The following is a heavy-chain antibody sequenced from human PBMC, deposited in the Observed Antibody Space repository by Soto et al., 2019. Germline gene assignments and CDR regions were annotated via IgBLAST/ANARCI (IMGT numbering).Heavy chain of an antibody. D-gene: IGHD3-22*01. CDR3: ARGASYDSSGYYRRNLFDY. Sequence: GASVKVSCKASGGTFSSYAISWVRQAPGQGLEWMGGIIPIFGTANYAQKFQGRVTITADKSTSTAYMELSSLRSEDTAVYYCARGASYDSSGYYRRNLFDYWGQGTLVTVSS. CDR2: IIPIFGTA. CDR1: GGTFSSYA. V-gene: IGHV1-69*06. J-gene: IGHJ4*02.